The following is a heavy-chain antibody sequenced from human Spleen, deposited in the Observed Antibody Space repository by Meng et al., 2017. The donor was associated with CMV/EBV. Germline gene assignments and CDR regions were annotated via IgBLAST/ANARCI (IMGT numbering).Heavy chain of an antibody. CDR2: INPNSGDT. D-gene: IGHD2-2*02. CDR1: RYTFKGYY. CDR3: AREGWCNSGSCYSLDY. J-gene: IGHJ4*02. V-gene: IGHV1-2*02. Sequence: ASVKVSCKTSRYTFKGYYIHWVRQAPGQGLEWMGWINPNSGDTDYAQKFQGRVTMTRDTSISTAYMEVYNLKSDDTAVYYCAREGWCNSGSCYSLDYWGQGTLVTVSS.